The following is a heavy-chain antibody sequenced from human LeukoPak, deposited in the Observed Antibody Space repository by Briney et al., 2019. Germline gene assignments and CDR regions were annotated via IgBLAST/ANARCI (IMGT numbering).Heavy chain of an antibody. CDR3: AREYSGSSSGLDY. V-gene: IGHV5-51*01. D-gene: IGHD1-26*01. Sequence: PGESLQISCKGSGSSFTSYWIGWVRPIPGKGLEWMGIIYPGDSDTRYSPSFQGQVTISADKAISTAYLQWSSLKASDTAMYYCAREYSGSSSGLDYWGQGTLVTVSS. CDR1: GSSFTSYW. J-gene: IGHJ4*02. CDR2: IYPGDSDT.